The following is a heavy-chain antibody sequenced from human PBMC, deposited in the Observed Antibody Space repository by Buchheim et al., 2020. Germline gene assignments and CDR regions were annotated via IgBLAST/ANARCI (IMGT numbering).Heavy chain of an antibody. CDR1: GFTFSSYG. J-gene: IGHJ6*02. V-gene: IGHV3-33*01. Sequence: QVQLVESGGGVVQPGRSLRLSCAASGFTFSSYGMHWVRQAPGKGLEWVAVIWYDGSNKYYEDSVKGRFTISRDNSKNTLYLQMNSLRTEDTAMYYCAREGYSSGWYTDYYYYGMDVWGQGTT. CDR3: AREGYSSGWYTDYYYYGMDV. D-gene: IGHD6-19*01. CDR2: IWYDGSNK.